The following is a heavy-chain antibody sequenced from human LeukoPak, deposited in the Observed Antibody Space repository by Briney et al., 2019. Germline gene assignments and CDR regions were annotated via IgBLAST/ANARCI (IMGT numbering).Heavy chain of an antibody. CDR2: INHSGST. CDR3: ARGKGLGGYYYYYYMDV. J-gene: IGHJ6*03. Sequence: SETLSLTCAVYGGSFSGYYWSWIRQPPGKGREWIGEINHSGSTNYNPSLKSRVTISVDTSKNQFSLKLSSVTAADTAVYYCARGKGLGGYYYYYYMDVWGKGTTVTVS. V-gene: IGHV4-34*01. D-gene: IGHD5-12*01. CDR1: GGSFSGYY.